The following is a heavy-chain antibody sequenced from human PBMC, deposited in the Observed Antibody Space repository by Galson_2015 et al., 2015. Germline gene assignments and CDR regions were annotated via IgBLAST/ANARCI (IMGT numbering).Heavy chain of an antibody. J-gene: IGHJ6*02. Sequence: SVKVSCKASGGTFSSYTISWVRQAPGQGLEWMGRIIPILGIANYAQKFQGRVTITADKSTSTAYMELSSLRSEDTAVYYCASTTTVTTGGVYYYYGMDVWGQGTTVTASS. D-gene: IGHD4-11*01. CDR2: IIPILGIA. CDR1: GGTFSSYT. CDR3: ASTTTVTTGGVYYYYGMDV. V-gene: IGHV1-69*02.